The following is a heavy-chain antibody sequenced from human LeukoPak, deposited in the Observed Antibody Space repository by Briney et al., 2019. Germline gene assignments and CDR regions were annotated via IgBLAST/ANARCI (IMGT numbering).Heavy chain of an antibody. CDR1: GGSISSYY. D-gene: IGHD5-12*01. V-gene: IGHV4-59*01. J-gene: IGHJ4*02. CDR2: IYYSGST. CDR3: ARGGGYDPLDY. Sequence: PSETLSLTCTVSGGSISSYYWSWIRQPPGEGLEWIGYIYYSGSTNYNPSLKSRVTISVDTSKNQFSLKLSSVTAADTAVYYCARGGGYDPLDYWGQGTLVTVSS.